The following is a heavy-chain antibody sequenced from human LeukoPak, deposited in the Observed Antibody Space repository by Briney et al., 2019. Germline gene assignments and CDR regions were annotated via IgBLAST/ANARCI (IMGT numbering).Heavy chain of an antibody. CDR2: INHSGST. CDR3: ARHALTMIVVSYFDY. V-gene: IGHV4-34*01. J-gene: IGHJ4*02. Sequence: SETLSLTCAVYGGSFRGYYWSWIRQPPGKGLEWIGEINHSGSTNYNPSLKSRVTISVDTSKNQFSLKLSSVTAADTAVYYCARHALTMIVVSYFDYWGQGTLVTVSS. D-gene: IGHD3-22*01. CDR1: GGSFRGYY.